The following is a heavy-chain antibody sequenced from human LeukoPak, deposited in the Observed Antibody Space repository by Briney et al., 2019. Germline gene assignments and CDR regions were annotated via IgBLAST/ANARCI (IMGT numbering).Heavy chain of an antibody. J-gene: IGHJ4*02. Sequence: GGSLRLSCAASGFTFSNYAVSWVRQAPGKGLEWVSAISGSGGSTHYADSVKGRFTISRDNSKNTLYLQMNSLRAEDTAVYYCAKDRWVNTVTYYLDYWGQGALVTVSS. D-gene: IGHD4-11*01. CDR2: ISGSGGST. CDR1: GFTFSNYA. V-gene: IGHV3-23*01. CDR3: AKDRWVNTVTYYLDY.